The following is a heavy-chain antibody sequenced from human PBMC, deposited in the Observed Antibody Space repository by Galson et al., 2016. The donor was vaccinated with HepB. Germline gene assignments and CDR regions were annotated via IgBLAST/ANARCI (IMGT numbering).Heavy chain of an antibody. Sequence: SETLSLTCTVSGASFSTSSYCWAWIRQPPGKGLEWIGFIYYSGSTTYNPSLKSRVTISVDTSKNQFSLKLSSATAADTAVHYCARLPPDTASGFFDLWGRGTLVTVSS. D-gene: IGHD5-18*01. V-gene: IGHV4-61*01. CDR3: ARLPPDTASGFFDL. CDR1: GASFSTSSYC. CDR2: IYYSGST. J-gene: IGHJ2*01.